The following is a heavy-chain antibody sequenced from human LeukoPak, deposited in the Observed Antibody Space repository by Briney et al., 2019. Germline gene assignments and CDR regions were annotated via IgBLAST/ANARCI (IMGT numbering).Heavy chain of an antibody. Sequence: PSATLSLTCTVSGYSITSIYYWSWIRQPPGKGLEWIGYIYYSGSTNYNPSLKSRVTISVDTSKNQFSLKLSSVTAADTAVYYCARHISHYGGNNDFDYWGQGTLVTVSS. CDR3: ARHISHYGGNNDFDY. J-gene: IGHJ4*02. CDR1: GYSITSIYY. CDR2: IYYSGST. V-gene: IGHV4-59*08. D-gene: IGHD4-23*01.